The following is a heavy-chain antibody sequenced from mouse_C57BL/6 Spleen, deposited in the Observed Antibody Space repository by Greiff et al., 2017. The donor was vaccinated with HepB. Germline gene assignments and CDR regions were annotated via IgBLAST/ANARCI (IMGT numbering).Heavy chain of an antibody. CDR2: IYPSDSET. CDR1: GYTFTSYW. CDR3: ARTPYYYGSSYIYWYFDV. J-gene: IGHJ1*03. D-gene: IGHD1-1*01. V-gene: IGHV1-61*01. Sequence: QVQLQQPGAELVRPGSSVKLSCKASGYTFTSYWMDWVKQRPGQGLEWIGNIYPSDSETHYNQKFKDKATLTVDKSSSTAYMQLSSLTSEDSAVYYCARTPYYYGSSYIYWYFDVWGTGTTVTVSS.